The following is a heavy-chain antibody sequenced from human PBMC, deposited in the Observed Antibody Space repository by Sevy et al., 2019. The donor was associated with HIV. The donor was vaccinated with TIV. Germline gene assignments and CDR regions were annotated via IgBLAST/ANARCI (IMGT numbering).Heavy chain of an antibody. J-gene: IGHJ6*02. Sequence: GGSLTLSCAASGFTFSSYAMSWVRQAPGKGLEWVSAISGSGGSTYYADSVKGRFTISRDNSKNTLYLQMNSLRAEDTAVYYCAKVAVTNYYYYYGMDVWGQGTTVTVSS. D-gene: IGHD4-17*01. V-gene: IGHV3-23*01. CDR3: AKVAVTNYYYYYGMDV. CDR2: ISGSGGST. CDR1: GFTFSSYA.